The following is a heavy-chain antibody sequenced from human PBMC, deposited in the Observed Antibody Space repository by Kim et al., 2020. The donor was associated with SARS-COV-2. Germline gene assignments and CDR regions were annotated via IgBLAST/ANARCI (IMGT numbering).Heavy chain of an antibody. CDR2: ISGSGGST. J-gene: IGHJ6*03. D-gene: IGHD3-16*01. CDR1: GFTFSSYA. CDR3: AKGKLIVAYGSPYYDYIWGSYEDYYYMDV. V-gene: IGHV3-23*01. Sequence: GGSLRLSCAASGFTFSSYAMSWVRQAPGKGLEWVSAISGSGGSTYYADSVKGRFTISRDNSKNTLYLQMNSLRAEDTAVYYCAKGKLIVAYGSPYYDYIWGSYEDYYYMDVWGKGTTVTVSS.